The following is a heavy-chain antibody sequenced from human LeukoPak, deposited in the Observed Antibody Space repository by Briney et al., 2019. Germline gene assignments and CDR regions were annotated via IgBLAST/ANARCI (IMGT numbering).Heavy chain of an antibody. CDR2: IYYSGRT. Sequence: PSETLPLTFTVSGGSMTSHYWSWIRQPPGKGLEYIGHIYYSGRTYYKPSLQSRVTISVDTSKNHFSLRLTSVTAADTAVYYFSRLLYNDSSGYPDTIEMSGQVTMVTVSS. CDR1: GGSMTSHY. CDR3: SRLLYNDSSGYPDTIEM. V-gene: IGHV4-59*11. D-gene: IGHD3-22*01. J-gene: IGHJ3*02.